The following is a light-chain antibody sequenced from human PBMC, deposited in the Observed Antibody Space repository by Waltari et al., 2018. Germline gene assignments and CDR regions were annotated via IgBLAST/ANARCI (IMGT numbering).Light chain of an antibody. Sequence: EIVLTQSPGTLSLSHGERATLSCRASQSVTSSYIAWYQQKPGQAPRLLIYGASSGATGVPDRFSGRGSGTDFILTISTLEPEDFAVYYCQQYDSSRGMYTFRQGTKLEI. V-gene: IGKV3-20*01. CDR2: GAS. CDR3: QQYDSSRGMYT. CDR1: QSVTSSY. J-gene: IGKJ2*01.